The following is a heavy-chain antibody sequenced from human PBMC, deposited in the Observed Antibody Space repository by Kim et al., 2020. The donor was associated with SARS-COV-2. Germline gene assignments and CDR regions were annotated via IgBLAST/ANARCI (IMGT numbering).Heavy chain of an antibody. D-gene: IGHD5-18*01. V-gene: IGHV4-34*01. Sequence: SLKSRVPISVDTSKNQFSRKLSSVTAADTAVYYCARGPDTAMVTYWYFDLWGRGTLVTVSS. CDR3: ARGPDTAMVTYWYFDL. J-gene: IGHJ2*01.